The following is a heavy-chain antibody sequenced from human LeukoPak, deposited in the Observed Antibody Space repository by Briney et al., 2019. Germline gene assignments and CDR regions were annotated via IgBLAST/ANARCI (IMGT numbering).Heavy chain of an antibody. D-gene: IGHD5-24*01. CDR3: ARSRDGYNFSPFDC. Sequence: PSQTLSLTCTVSGGSISRGSYYWTRIRQPAGKGLEWIGRIYTGGSTNYNPSLKSRVSISVDTSKNQFSLKLSSVTAADTAVYYCARSRDGYNFSPFDCWGQGTLVTVSS. CDR2: IYTGGST. V-gene: IGHV4-61*02. J-gene: IGHJ4*02. CDR1: GGSISRGSYY.